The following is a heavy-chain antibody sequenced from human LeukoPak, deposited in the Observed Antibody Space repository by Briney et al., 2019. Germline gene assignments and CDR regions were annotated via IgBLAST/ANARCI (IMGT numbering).Heavy chain of an antibody. J-gene: IGHJ5*02. D-gene: IGHD3-3*01. CDR1: GYSFTSYC. Sequence: GGSLKIPCRGSGYSFTSYCIGWVRQMPGKGLEWMGIIYPADSDTRYSPSFQGQVNISADKSISTAYLQWSSLKASDTAMYYCTRTLHNDFWSVPAVKRPNWFDAWGQGTLVTVSS. CDR2: IYPADSDT. V-gene: IGHV5-51*01. CDR3: TRTLHNDFWSVPAVKRPNWFDA.